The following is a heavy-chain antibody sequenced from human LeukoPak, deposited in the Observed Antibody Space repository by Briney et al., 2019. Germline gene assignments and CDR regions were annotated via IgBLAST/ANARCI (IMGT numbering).Heavy chain of an antibody. CDR1: GFTFSSYW. V-gene: IGHV3-7*03. CDR2: IKNDGSET. Sequence: RGSLRLSCAASGFTFSSYWMTWVRQAPGKGLEWVARIKNDGSETNYVDSVKGRFTISRDNAKNSLYLQMNSLRAEDTAVYYCARKGRGSGSYYNAYFDYWGQGTLVTVSS. J-gene: IGHJ4*02. CDR3: ARKGRGSGSYYNAYFDY. D-gene: IGHD3-10*01.